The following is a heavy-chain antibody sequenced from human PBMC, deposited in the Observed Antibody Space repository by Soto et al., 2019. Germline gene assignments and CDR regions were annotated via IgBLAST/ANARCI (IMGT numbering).Heavy chain of an antibody. J-gene: IGHJ4*02. D-gene: IGHD4-17*01. CDR2: IYYSGST. CDR3: SRENGDYGPVDY. Sequence: QVQLQESGPGLVKPSQTLSLTCTVSGGSISSGGYYWSWIRQHPGKGLEWIGYIYYSGSTYYNPSLKSRVTISVDTSKNQFSLKLSSVTAADTAVYYCSRENGDYGPVDYWGQGTLVTVSS. V-gene: IGHV4-31*03. CDR1: GGSISSGGYY.